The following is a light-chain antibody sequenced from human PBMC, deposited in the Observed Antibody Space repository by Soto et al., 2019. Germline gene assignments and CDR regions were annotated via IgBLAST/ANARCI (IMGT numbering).Light chain of an antibody. CDR1: QSISSW. CDR3: QQYNSYSGT. Sequence: DIQMTQSPSTLSASVGDRVTITCWASQSISSWLAWYQQKPGKAPKLLIYDASSLESGVPSRFSGSGSGTEFTLTIISLQPDDFATYYCQQYNSYSGTFGQGTKVEIK. J-gene: IGKJ1*01. V-gene: IGKV1-5*01. CDR2: DAS.